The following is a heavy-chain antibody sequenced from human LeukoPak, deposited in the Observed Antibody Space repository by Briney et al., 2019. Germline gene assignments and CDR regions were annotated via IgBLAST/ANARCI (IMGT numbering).Heavy chain of an antibody. V-gene: IGHV4-30-4*07. J-gene: IGHJ3*01. CDR3: AKSNSYGLIDS. CDR2: IYDSGST. CDR1: GGSISSGGYS. D-gene: IGHD3-16*01. Sequence: PSQTLSLTCAVSGGSISSGGYSWSWLRQPPGKGLEWFGYIYDSGSTYYNSSLKSRVTISLDTSRNQFSLKMNSVTAADTAAYYCAKSNSYGLIDSWGQGTMVTVSS.